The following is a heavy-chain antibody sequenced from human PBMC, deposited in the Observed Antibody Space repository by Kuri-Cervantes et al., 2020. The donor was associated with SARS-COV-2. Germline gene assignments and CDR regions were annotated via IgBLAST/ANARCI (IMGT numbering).Heavy chain of an antibody. V-gene: IGHV3-30*04. CDR2: ISYDGSNK. Sequence: GGSLRLSCAASGFTFSSYAMHWVRQAPGKGLEWVAVISYDGSNKYYADSVKGRFTISRDNAKNTLYLQMNSLRAEDTAVYYCARRSRAAGGFDIWGQGTMVT. J-gene: IGHJ3*02. D-gene: IGHD6-13*01. CDR1: GFTFSSYA. CDR3: ARRSRAAGGFDI.